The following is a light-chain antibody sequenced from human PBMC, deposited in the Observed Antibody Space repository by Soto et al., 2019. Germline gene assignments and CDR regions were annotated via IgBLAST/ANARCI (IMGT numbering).Light chain of an antibody. V-gene: IGKV3-20*01. CDR2: GAS. J-gene: IGKJ5*01. Sequence: EIVLTQSPGTLSLSPGEEATLSCRASHSVSRTYLAWYQQKPGXDPXXLMYGASDRATGTPGRFSGSGSGTEFPLTISGLEPEDYAVYDCQQLDDSVTFGQGTRLEIK. CDR1: HSVSRTY. CDR3: QQLDDSVT.